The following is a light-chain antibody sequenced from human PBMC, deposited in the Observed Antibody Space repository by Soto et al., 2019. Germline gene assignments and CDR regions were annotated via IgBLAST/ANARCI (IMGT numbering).Light chain of an antibody. CDR1: SSNVGSYNL. Sequence: QSVLAQPASGSGSPGQTITISCTGTSSNVGSYNLVSCFQQLPGKVPKLMIYEGTKRPSGVSDRFSGSKSGHTASLTLSGLQAEDEADYSCFSYAGNSVYVFGTGTKVTVL. CDR2: EGT. J-gene: IGLJ1*01. CDR3: FSYAGNSVYV. V-gene: IGLV2-23*01.